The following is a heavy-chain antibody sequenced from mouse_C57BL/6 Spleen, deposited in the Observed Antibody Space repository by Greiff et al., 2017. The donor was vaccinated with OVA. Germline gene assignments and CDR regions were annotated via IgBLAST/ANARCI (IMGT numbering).Heavy chain of an antibody. D-gene: IGHD4-1*01. Sequence: QVQLQQSGAELVRPGASVTLSCKASGYTFTDYEMHWVKQTPVHGLEWIGAIDPETGGTAYNQKFKGKAILTADKSSSTAYMELRSLTSEDAAVYYCTRSLNWGYFDYWGQGTTLTVSS. CDR2: IDPETGGT. CDR3: TRSLNWGYFDY. CDR1: GYTFTDYE. J-gene: IGHJ2*01. V-gene: IGHV1-15*01.